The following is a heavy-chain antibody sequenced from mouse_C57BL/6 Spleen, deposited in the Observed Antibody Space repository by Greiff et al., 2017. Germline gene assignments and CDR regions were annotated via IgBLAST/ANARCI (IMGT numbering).Heavy chain of an antibody. Sequence: EVQLQQSGPELVKPGASVKISCKASGYSFTGYYMNWVKQSPEKSLEWIGEINPSTGGTTYNQKFKAKDTLTVDQSSSTAYMQLKSLTSEDAAVYYCARGYDYDGAGFAYWGQGTLVTVAA. CDR2: INPSTGGT. CDR1: GYSFTGYY. J-gene: IGHJ3*01. CDR3: ARGYDYDGAGFAY. D-gene: IGHD2-4*01. V-gene: IGHV1-42*01.